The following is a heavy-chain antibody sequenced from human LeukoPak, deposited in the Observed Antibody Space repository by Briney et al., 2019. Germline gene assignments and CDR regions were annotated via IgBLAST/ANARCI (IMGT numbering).Heavy chain of an antibody. V-gene: IGHV5-51*01. D-gene: IGHD3-10*01. CDR2: IYPGDSDT. CDR3: AKYHASGAYSDHASDV. Sequence: GESLKISCQGFGYSFTSYWIAWVRQMPGKGLEWMGIIYPGDSDTAYSPSFQGQVTISADKTINTAYLQWSSLKASDTAIYYCAKYHASGAYSDHASDVWGPGTMVTVSS. J-gene: IGHJ3*01. CDR1: GYSFTSYW.